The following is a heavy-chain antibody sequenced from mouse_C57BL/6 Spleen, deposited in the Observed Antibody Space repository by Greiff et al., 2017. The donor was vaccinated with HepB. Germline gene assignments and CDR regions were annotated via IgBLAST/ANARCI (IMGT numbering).Heavy chain of an antibody. CDR1: GFNIKDYY. Sequence: DVKLQESGAELVKPGASVKLSCTASGFNIKDYYMHWVKQRTEQGLEWIGRIDPEDGETKYAPKFQCKATITADTSSNTAYLQLSSLTSEDTAVYYCACALRGSSMDYWGQGTSVTVSS. CDR3: ACALRGSSMDY. J-gene: IGHJ4*01. D-gene: IGHD1-1*01. CDR2: IDPEDGET. V-gene: IGHV14-2*01.